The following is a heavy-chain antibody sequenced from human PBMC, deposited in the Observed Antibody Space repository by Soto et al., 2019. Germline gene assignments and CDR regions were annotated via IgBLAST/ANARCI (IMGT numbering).Heavy chain of an antibody. D-gene: IGHD6-13*01. J-gene: IGHJ4*02. Sequence: QVQLQESGPGLVKPSETLSLTCTVSNGSLSNYYWSWIRQPPGKGLEWIGYLSYGGSANYNPSLKGRVTISVGTSDNQFSDNQFSLKLSSVTAADTAVYYCSRRSSSADYWGQGTLVTVSS. CDR2: LSYGGSA. CDR1: NGSLSNYY. CDR3: SRRSSSADY. V-gene: IGHV4-59*08.